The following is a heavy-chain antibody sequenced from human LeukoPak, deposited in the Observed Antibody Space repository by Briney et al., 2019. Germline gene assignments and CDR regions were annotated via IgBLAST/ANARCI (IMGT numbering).Heavy chain of an antibody. D-gene: IGHD6-13*01. CDR2: ISSSGSTI. V-gene: IGHV3-48*03. CDR3: ARGGSSWYPYYFDY. J-gene: IGHJ4*02. Sequence: GGSLRLSCAASGFTLSSYEMNWVRQAPGKGLEWVSYISSSGSTIYYADSVKGRFTISRDNAKNSLYLQMNSLRAEDTAVYYCARGGSSWYPYYFDYWGQGTLVTVSS. CDR1: GFTLSSYE.